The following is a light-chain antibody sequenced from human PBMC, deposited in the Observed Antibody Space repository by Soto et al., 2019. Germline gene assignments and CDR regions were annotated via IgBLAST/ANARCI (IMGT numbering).Light chain of an antibody. CDR1: SSNIGSNT. CDR3: AEWDDSLNGVYV. J-gene: IGLJ1*01. Sequence: QSALTQPHSASGTPGQRVTISCSGSSSNIGSNTVNWYQQLPGTAPKLLIYSNNQRPSGVPDRFSGSKSGTSASLAISGLQSEAEAHYYCAEWDDSLNGVYVFGNGTKVTV. CDR2: SNN. V-gene: IGLV1-44*01.